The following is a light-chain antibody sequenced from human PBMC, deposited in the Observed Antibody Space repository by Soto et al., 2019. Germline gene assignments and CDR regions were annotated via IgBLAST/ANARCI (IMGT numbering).Light chain of an antibody. J-gene: IGLJ3*02. CDR1: SSNIGADYD. V-gene: IGLV1-40*01. CDR2: GYT. CDR3: QSYDRSLRSSV. Sequence: QSALTQPPSVSGAPGESVTISCTGNSSNIGADYDVVWYQQFPGTAPKLLFYGYTNRPSGVPDRFSGSRSGTSASLSIIGLRAEDEADYHCQSYDRSLRSSVFGGGTKLTVL.